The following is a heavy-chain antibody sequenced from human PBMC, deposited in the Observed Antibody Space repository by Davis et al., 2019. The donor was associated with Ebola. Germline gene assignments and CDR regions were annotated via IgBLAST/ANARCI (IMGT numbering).Heavy chain of an antibody. CDR3: AGSIAAAGTVY. CDR1: GGSISSYY. D-gene: IGHD6-13*01. CDR2: IYYSGST. J-gene: IGHJ4*02. V-gene: IGHV4-59*01. Sequence: GSLRLSCPVSGGSISSYYWSWIRQPPRKGLEWIGYIYYSGSTNYNPTLKSRVTISVDTSKNQFSLKLSSVTAADTAVYYCAGSIAAAGTVYWGQGTLVTVSS.